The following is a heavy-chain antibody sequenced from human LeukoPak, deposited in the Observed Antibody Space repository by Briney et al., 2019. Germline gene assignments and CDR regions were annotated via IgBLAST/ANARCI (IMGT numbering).Heavy chain of an antibody. J-gene: IGHJ4*02. CDR2: ISGGGGGSK. V-gene: IGHV3-23*01. D-gene: IGHD3-22*01. CDR3: ARGSSGYDYFDY. CDR1: GFVFNNFG. Sequence: GGSLRLSCAASGFVFNNFGMTWVRQALGKGLEWVSTISGGGGGSKWYADSVKGRFTISGDNSKNTLYLQMNSLRAEDTAVYYCARGSSGYDYFDYWGQGTLVTVSS.